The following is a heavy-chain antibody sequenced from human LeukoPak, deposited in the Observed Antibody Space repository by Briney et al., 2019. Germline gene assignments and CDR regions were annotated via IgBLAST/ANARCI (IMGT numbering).Heavy chain of an antibody. Sequence: GGSLRLSCAASGFTFSSYAMSWVRQAPGKGLEWVSAISGSGGSTYYADSVKGRFTISRDNAKNSLYLQMNSLRAEDTAVYYCAKCSYSSGWGRGRDYWGQGTLVTVSS. V-gene: IGHV3-23*01. D-gene: IGHD6-19*01. CDR3: AKCSYSSGWGRGRDY. CDR2: ISGSGGST. J-gene: IGHJ4*02. CDR1: GFTFSSYA.